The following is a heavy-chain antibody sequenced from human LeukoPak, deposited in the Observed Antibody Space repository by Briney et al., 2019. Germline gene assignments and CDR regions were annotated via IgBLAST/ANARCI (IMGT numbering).Heavy chain of an antibody. CDR1: GYSFTSYW. CDR3: ARPGLGGGYYDSSGYPTSLAFDI. V-gene: IGHV5-51*01. D-gene: IGHD3-22*01. J-gene: IGHJ3*02. CDR2: LYPGDSDT. Sequence: GESLKISCKGSGYSFTSYWIGWVRQMPGKGLEWMGILYPGDSDTRYSPSFQGQVTISADKSISTAYLQWSSLKASDTAMYYCARPGLGGGYYDSSGYPTSLAFDIWGQGTMVTVSS.